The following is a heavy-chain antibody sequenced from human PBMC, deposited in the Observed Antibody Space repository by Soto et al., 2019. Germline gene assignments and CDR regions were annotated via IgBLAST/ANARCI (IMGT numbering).Heavy chain of an antibody. V-gene: IGHV4-34*01. Sequence: QVHLEQWGAGLLKPSETLSLTCAVYGGSLSGYFWSWVRQSQGRGLEWIGEINHSGSTNYNPSLKSRVIISADTSKHQFSLRLSSVTAADSGIYYCASYHYFDFWIGSRHYMDAWGRGTTVTVSS. CDR1: GGSLSGYF. CDR3: ASYHYFDFWIGSRHYMDA. J-gene: IGHJ6*03. CDR2: INHSGST. D-gene: IGHD3-3*01.